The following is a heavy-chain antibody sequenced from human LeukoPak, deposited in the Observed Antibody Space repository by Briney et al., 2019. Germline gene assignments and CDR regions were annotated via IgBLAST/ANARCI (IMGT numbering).Heavy chain of an antibody. V-gene: IGHV4-59*01. D-gene: IGHD3-10*01. CDR2: IYYSGST. Sequence: SESPSLTCTVSGGSISSYYWSWIRQPPGKGLEWIGYIYYSGSTNYNPSLKSRVTISVDTSKNQFSLKLSSVTAADTAVYYCARDIYGSGHGWFDVWGEGTLASASS. J-gene: IGHJ5*02. CDR1: GGSISSYY. CDR3: ARDIYGSGHGWFDV.